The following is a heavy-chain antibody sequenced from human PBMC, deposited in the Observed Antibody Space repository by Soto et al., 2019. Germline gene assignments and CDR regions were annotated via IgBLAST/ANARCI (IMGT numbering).Heavy chain of an antibody. CDR2: ITPLFGTP. D-gene: IGHD3-22*01. J-gene: IGHJ4*02. CDR1: GGTFNKYA. CDR3: SRQFGYDTSGYYYAY. Sequence: SVKVSCKASGGTFNKYAIDWVRQAPGQGLEWMGGITPLFGTPNYAQRFQGRVTISADEGTSTAYMELRRLRSDDTGVYYCSRQFGYDTSGYYYAYWGQGTLVTVSS. V-gene: IGHV1-69*13.